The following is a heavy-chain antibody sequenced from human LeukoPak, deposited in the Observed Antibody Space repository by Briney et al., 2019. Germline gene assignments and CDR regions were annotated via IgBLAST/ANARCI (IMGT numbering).Heavy chain of an antibody. J-gene: IGHJ4*02. CDR3: AREIAAGGIDY. D-gene: IGHD6-13*01. V-gene: IGHV3-11*01. CDR1: GFSFSDYY. CDR2: ISSSGSTI. Sequence: GGSLRLSCAASGFSFSDYYMSWTRQAPGKGLEWLSYISSSGSTISYADSVKGRFTISRDNAKNSLYLQMNSPRAEDTAVYYCAREIAAGGIDYWGQGTLVTVSS.